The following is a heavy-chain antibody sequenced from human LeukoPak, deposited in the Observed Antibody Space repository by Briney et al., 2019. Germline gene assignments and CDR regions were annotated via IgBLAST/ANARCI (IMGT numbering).Heavy chain of an antibody. J-gene: IGHJ5*02. V-gene: IGHV4-31*03. CDR1: GGSIRSRGYY. CDR3: ARDSGDWFDP. CDR2: IYYGGST. Sequence: KPSETLSLTCTDSGGSIRSRGYYWSWIRQHPGKGLECIAYIYYGGSTYYNPSLKSRVTISVDTSKNQFSLKLSSVTAADTAVYYCARDSGDWFDPWGQGTLVTVSS.